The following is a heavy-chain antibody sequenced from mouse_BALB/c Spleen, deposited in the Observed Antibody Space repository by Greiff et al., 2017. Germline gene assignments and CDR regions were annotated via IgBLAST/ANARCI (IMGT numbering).Heavy chain of an antibody. V-gene: IGHV5-12-2*01. CDR1: GFTFSSYT. D-gene: IGHD2-3*01. Sequence: DVQLVESGGGLVQPGGSLKLSCAASGFTFSSYTMSWVRQTPEKRLEWVAYISNGGGSTYYPDTVKGRFTISRDNAKNTLYLQMSSLKSEDTAMYYCARRSDGLYAMDYWGQGTSVTVSS. CDR3: ARRSDGLYAMDY. CDR2: ISNGGGST. J-gene: IGHJ4*01.